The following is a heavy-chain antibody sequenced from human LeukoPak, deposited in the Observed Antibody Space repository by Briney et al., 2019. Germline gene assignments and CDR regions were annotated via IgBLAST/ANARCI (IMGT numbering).Heavy chain of an antibody. J-gene: IGHJ4*02. CDR1: GDSIISYY. V-gene: IGHV4-59*01. D-gene: IGHD1-26*01. Sequence: SETLSLTCTVSGDSIISYYWSWIRQPPGKGLEWIGYIHYSGSTNYNPSLKSRVTISVDTSKNQFSLKLSSVTAADTAVYYCARARSWQYYFDYWGQGTLVTVSS. CDR2: IHYSGST. CDR3: ARARSWQYYFDY.